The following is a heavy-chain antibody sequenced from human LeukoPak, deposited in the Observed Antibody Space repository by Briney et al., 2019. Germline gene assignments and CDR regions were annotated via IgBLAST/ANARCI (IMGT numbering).Heavy chain of an antibody. J-gene: IGHJ4*02. CDR2: INPSGGST. D-gene: IGHD6-19*01. Sequence: ASVKVSCKASGYTFTSCYMHWVRQAPGQGLEWMGIINPSGGSTSYAQKFQGRVTMTRDTSTSTVYMELSSLRSEDTAVYYCARSRGRVAVAGTVFSYWGQGTLVTVSS. CDR3: ARSRGRVAVAGTVFSY. CDR1: GYTFTSCY. V-gene: IGHV1-46*01.